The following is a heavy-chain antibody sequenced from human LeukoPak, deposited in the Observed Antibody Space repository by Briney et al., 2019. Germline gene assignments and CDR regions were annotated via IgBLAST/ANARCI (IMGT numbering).Heavy chain of an antibody. CDR2: ISSSSSTI. V-gene: IGHV3-48*02. J-gene: IGHJ4*02. Sequence: PGGSLRLSCAASGFTISSYSMNWVRQAPGKGLEWVSYISSSSSTIHYANSVKGRFTISRDNAKNSLYLQMNSLRDEDTAVYYCARKDVAPYGDYDYWGQGTLVTVSS. CDR1: GFTISSYS. CDR3: ARKDVAPYGDYDY. D-gene: IGHD4-17*01.